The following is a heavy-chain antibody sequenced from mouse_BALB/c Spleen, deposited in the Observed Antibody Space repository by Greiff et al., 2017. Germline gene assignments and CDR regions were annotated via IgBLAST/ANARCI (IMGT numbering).Heavy chain of an antibody. J-gene: IGHJ1*01. V-gene: IGHV3-2*02. D-gene: IGHD1-1*01. Sequence: EVKLQESGPGLVKPSQSLSLTCTVTGYSITSDYAWYWIRQFPGNKLEWMGYISYSGSTSYNPSLKSRISITRDTSKNQFFLQLNSVTTEDTATYYCARGLRFRYFDVWGAGTTVTVSS. CDR3: ARGLRFRYFDV. CDR2: ISYSGST. CDR1: GYSITSDYA.